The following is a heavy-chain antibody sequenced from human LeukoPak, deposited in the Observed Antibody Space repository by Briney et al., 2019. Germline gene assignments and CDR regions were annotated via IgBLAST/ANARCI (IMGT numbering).Heavy chain of an antibody. CDR1: GGSFSGYY. CDR2: INHSGST. J-gene: IGHJ4*02. Sequence: PSETLSLTCAVYGGSFSGYYWSWIRQPPGKGLEWIGEINHSGSTNYNPSLKSRVTISVDTSKNQSSLKLSSVTAADTAVYYCARGRGSYFLYYFDYWGQGTLVTVSS. V-gene: IGHV4-34*01. D-gene: IGHD1-26*01. CDR3: ARGRGSYFLYYFDY.